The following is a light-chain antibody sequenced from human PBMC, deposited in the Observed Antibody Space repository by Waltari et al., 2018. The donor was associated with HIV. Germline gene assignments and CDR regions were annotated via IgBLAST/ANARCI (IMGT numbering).Light chain of an antibody. J-gene: IGLJ2*01. CDR1: SSNIGAGFD. CDR3: QSYDSSLSAL. Sequence: HSVLTQPPSASGAPGQRVTISCTGSSSNIGAGFDVHWYQHLPGTAPKLLIDSNSNRPSGVPDRFSGSKSGTSASLAITGLQAEDEADYYCQSYDSSLSALFGGGTKLTVL. V-gene: IGLV1-40*01. CDR2: SNS.